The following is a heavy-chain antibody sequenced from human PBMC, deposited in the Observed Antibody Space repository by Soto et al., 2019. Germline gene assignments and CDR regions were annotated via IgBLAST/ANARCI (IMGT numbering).Heavy chain of an antibody. D-gene: IGHD3-3*01. V-gene: IGHV4-59*01. J-gene: IGHJ4*02. CDR2: IYYSGST. Sequence: SETLSLTCTVSGGSISSYYWSWIRQPPGKGLEWIGYIYYSGSTNYNPSLKSRVTISVDTSKNQFPLKLSSVTAADTAVYYCARIETQDFWSGYYFDYWGQGTLVTVSS. CDR3: ARIETQDFWSGYYFDY. CDR1: GGSISSYY.